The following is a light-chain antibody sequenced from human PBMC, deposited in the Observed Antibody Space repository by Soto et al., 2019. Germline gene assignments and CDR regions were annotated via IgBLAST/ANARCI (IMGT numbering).Light chain of an antibody. CDR3: QLFDGSVT. CDR1: QSIDSRW. CDR2: TTS. J-gene: IGKJ4*01. Sequence: PGERATLSCRASQSIDSRWLAWNQQKPGQAPRLLIYTTSSRDTGIPDRFSGSGSGTDFTLTISRLEPDDFAVYYCQLFDGSVTFGGGTKVEMK. V-gene: IGKV3-20*01.